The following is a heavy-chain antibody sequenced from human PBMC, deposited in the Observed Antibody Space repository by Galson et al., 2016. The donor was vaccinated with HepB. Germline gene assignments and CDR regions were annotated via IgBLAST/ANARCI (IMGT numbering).Heavy chain of an antibody. CDR3: ARIARRGSYSLHLDY. V-gene: IGHV2-70*01. J-gene: IGHJ4*02. CDR2: IDWDDDK. CDR1: GFSLSTSGMC. D-gene: IGHD1-26*01. Sequence: PALVKPTQTLTLTCTFSGFSLSTSGMCVSWIRQPPGKALEWLALIDWDDDKSYSTSLKTRLTISKDTSKNQVVLTMTNMDPVDTATYYCARIARRGSYSLHLDYWGQGTLVTVSS.